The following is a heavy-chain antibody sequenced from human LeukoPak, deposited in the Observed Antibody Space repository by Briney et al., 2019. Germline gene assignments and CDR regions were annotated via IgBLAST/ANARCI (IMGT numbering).Heavy chain of an antibody. V-gene: IGHV1-2*02. Sequence: ASVKVSCKASGYTFTGYYMHWVRQAPGHGLEWMGWINPDSGGTNYAQKFQGRVTMTRDTSISTAYMELSRLRSDDTAVYHCARGYCSGGSCYFGWFDPWGQGTLVTVSS. CDR2: INPDSGGT. D-gene: IGHD2-15*01. CDR1: GYTFTGYY. J-gene: IGHJ5*02. CDR3: ARGYCSGGSCYFGWFDP.